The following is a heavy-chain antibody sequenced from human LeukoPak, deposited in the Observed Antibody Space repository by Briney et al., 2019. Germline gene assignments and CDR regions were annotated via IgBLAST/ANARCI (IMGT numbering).Heavy chain of an antibody. Sequence: GGPLRLSCTASGFTFSNYWMTWVRQAPGKGLEWVANIKQGGSEKYYVDSVKGRFTISRDNAKNSLYLQMNSLRAEDTAVYYCVSGTGAHGYWGQGTLVTVSS. CDR1: GFTFSNYW. V-gene: IGHV3-7*03. CDR3: VSGTGAHGY. J-gene: IGHJ4*02. CDR2: IKQGGSEK. D-gene: IGHD1-1*01.